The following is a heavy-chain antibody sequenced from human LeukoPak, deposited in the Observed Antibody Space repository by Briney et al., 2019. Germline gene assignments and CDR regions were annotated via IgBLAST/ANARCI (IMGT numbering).Heavy chain of an antibody. Sequence: ASVKVSCKASGYTFTSYDINWVRQATGQGLEWMGWMNPNSGNTGYAQKSQGRVTMTRNTSISTAYMELSSLRSEDTAVYYCATKTVRDVTPFDYWGQGTLVTVSS. CDR3: ATKTVRDVTPFDY. CDR2: MNPNSGNT. V-gene: IGHV1-8*01. CDR1: GYTFTSYD. D-gene: IGHD2-21*02. J-gene: IGHJ4*02.